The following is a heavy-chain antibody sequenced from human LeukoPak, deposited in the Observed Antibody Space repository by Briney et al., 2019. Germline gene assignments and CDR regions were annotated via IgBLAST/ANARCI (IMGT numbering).Heavy chain of an antibody. D-gene: IGHD6-19*01. V-gene: IGHV3-30*18. J-gene: IGHJ4*02. CDR3: AKNGGWTTGWDFDY. Sequence: GGSLRLSCAASGFTFSSYGMDWVRQAPGKGLEWVAVISYDGSNKYYADSVKGRFTISRDNSKNTLYLQMNSLRAEDTAVYYCAKNGGWTTGWDFDYWGQGTLVTVSS. CDR1: GFTFSSYG. CDR2: ISYDGSNK.